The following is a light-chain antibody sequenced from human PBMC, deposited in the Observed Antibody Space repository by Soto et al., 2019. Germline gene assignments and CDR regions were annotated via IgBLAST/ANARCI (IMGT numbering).Light chain of an antibody. J-gene: IGKJ1*01. Sequence: DIQMTQSPSSLSASVGDRLTITCRARQRISTHLICHQQQPVQDRHPLLCAAPTLQSGLPPRLSGSGSATDSPLTISSLQPEDFASYSRHQNYSATWTFGQGPKVDIK. CDR2: AAP. V-gene: IGKV1-39*01. CDR3: HQNYSATWT. CDR1: QRISTH.